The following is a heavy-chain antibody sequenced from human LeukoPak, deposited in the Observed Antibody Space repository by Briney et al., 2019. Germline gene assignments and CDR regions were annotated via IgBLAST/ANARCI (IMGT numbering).Heavy chain of an antibody. J-gene: IGHJ6*03. V-gene: IGHV3-21*01. CDR1: GFTFSSYS. D-gene: IGHD2-15*01. Sequence: GGSLRLSCAASGFTFSSYSMNWVRQAPGKGLEWVSSISSSSSYIYYADSVKGRFTISRDNAKNSLYLQMNSLRAEDTAVYYCARDPRDIVVVVAAYYYYMDVWGKGTTVTVSS. CDR2: ISSSSSYI. CDR3: ARDPRDIVVVVAAYYYYMDV.